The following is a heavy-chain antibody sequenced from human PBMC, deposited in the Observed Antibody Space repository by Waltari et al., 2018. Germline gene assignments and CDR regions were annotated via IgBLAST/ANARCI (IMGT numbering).Heavy chain of an antibody. Sequence: QVQLVQSGAEVKKPGASVKVSCKASVYTFTGYYIHWLRQAPGQGLEWMGWINHNSGGTNYAQKFQGRVTMTRDTSISTAYMELSRLRSDDTAVYYCAREGTWNFDLWGRGTLVTVSS. J-gene: IGHJ2*01. CDR2: INHNSGGT. D-gene: IGHD1-1*01. CDR1: VYTFTGYY. CDR3: AREGTWNFDL. V-gene: IGHV1-2*02.